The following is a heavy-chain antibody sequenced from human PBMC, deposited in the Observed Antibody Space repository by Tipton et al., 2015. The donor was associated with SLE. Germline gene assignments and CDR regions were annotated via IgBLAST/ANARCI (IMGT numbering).Heavy chain of an antibody. CDR1: GYSISSGYY. J-gene: IGHJ4*02. Sequence: GLVKPSETLSLTCTVSGYSISSGYYWGWIRQPPGKGLEWIGSIYHRGSTYYNPSLKSRVTISVDTSKNQFSLKLSSVTAADTAVYYCARIRRGWYYFDYWGQGTLVTVSS. CDR2: IYHRGST. CDR3: ARIRRGWYYFDY. V-gene: IGHV4-38-2*02. D-gene: IGHD6-19*01.